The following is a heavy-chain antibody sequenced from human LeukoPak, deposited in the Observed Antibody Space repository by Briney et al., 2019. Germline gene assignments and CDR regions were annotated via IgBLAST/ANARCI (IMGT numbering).Heavy chain of an antibody. V-gene: IGHV3-21*01. Sequence: PGESLRLSCAASGFTVSSNYMNWVRQAPGKGLEWVSFISNGGGYIYYTDSVKGRFTISRDNAKNSLFLQMNSLRAEDTAVYFCARAVVGSAYDYFDYWGQGTLVTVSS. CDR3: ARAVVGSAYDYFDY. D-gene: IGHD5-12*01. CDR1: GFTVSSNY. J-gene: IGHJ4*02. CDR2: ISNGGGYI.